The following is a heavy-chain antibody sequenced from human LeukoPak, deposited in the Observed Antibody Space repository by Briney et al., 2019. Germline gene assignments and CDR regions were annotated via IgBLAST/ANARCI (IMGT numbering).Heavy chain of an antibody. J-gene: IGHJ3*02. Sequence: VASVKVSCKASGFTFTSSAVQWVRQARGQRLEWIGWIVVGSGNTNYAQKFQERVTITRDMSTSTAYMELSSLRSEDTAVYYCAADNGRRFWTFDAFDIWGQGTMVTVSS. D-gene: IGHD3/OR15-3a*01. CDR3: AADNGRRFWTFDAFDI. V-gene: IGHV1-58*01. CDR1: GFTFTSSA. CDR2: IVVGSGNT.